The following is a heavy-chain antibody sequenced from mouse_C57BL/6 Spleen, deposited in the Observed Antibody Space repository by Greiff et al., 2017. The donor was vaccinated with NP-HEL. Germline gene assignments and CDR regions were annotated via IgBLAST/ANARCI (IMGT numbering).Heavy chain of an antibody. V-gene: IGHV1-15*01. CDR1: GYTFTDYE. D-gene: IGHD1-1*01. CDR3: TRGTVVASYWYFDV. CDR2: IDPETGGT. J-gene: IGHJ1*03. Sequence: QVQLQQSGAELVRPGASVTLSCKASGYTFTDYEMHWVKQTPVHGLEWIGAIDPETGGTAYNQKFKGKAILTADKSSSTAYMELSSLTSEDSAVYDGTRGTVVASYWYFDVWGTGTTVTVSS.